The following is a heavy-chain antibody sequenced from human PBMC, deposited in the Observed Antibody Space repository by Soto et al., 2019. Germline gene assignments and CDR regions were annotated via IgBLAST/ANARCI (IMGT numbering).Heavy chain of an antibody. CDR3: GGDSSGYYYPDVFDI. D-gene: IGHD3-22*01. V-gene: IGHV3-11*04. Sequence: GGSLRLSCAASGFTFSDYYMSWIRQAPGKGLEWVSYISSSSRTIYYVDSVKGRFTISRDNAKNSLYLQMNSLRDEDTAVYYCGGDSSGYYYPDVFDIWGQGTMVTVSS. CDR1: GFTFSDYY. CDR2: ISSSSRTI. J-gene: IGHJ3*02.